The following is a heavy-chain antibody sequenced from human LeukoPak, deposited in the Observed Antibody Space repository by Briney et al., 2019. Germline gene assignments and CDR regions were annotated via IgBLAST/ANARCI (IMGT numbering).Heavy chain of an antibody. CDR2: FHNSGTS. Sequence: SETLSLTCTVSGGRLSDYYWSWIRQPPGKGLEWIGYFHNSGTSTYNPSLKSRVTISADTSKNQFSLKLNSLTTADTAVYYCTRGAGWLIDYWGQGILVTVSS. CDR3: TRGAGWLIDY. J-gene: IGHJ4*02. CDR1: GGRLSDYY. V-gene: IGHV4-59*01. D-gene: IGHD3-16*01.